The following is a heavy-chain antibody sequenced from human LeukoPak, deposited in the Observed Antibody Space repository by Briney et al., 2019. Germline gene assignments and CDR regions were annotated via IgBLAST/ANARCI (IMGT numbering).Heavy chain of an antibody. CDR2: ISSSGSIM. J-gene: IGHJ4*02. V-gene: IGHV3-11*01. Sequence: PGGPLRLSCAASGFTFSDYYMSWIRQSPGKGLEWVSHISSSGSIMYYADSVKGRFTISRDNAKSSLHLQMNSLRAEDTAVYYCARWGSGSSPFDNWGQGALVTVSS. D-gene: IGHD3-10*01. CDR3: ARWGSGSSPFDN. CDR1: GFTFSDYY.